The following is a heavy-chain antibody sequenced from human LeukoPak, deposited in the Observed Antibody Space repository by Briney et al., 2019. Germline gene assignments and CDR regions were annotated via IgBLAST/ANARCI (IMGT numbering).Heavy chain of an antibody. J-gene: IGHJ4*02. D-gene: IGHD6-13*01. V-gene: IGHV3-33*01. CDR2: IWYDGSNK. Sequence: GESLRLSCAASGFTFSSYGMHWVRQAPGKGLEWVAIIWYDGSNKYYADSVKGRFTISRDNSKNTLYLQMNSLRAEDTAVYYCARAESTWYSGLDYWGQGTMVTVSS. CDR3: ARAESTWYSGLDY. CDR1: GFTFSSYG.